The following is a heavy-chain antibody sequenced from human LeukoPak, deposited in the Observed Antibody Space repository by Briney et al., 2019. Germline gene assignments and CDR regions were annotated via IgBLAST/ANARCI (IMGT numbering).Heavy chain of an antibody. CDR3: AKEPNRIGIAAAGRSGFDY. D-gene: IGHD6-13*01. CDR1: GFTFSSYG. Sequence: GGSLRLSCAASGFTFSSYGMHWVRQAPGKGLEWVAVIWYDGSNKYYADSVKGRFTISRDNSKSTLYLQMNSLRAEDTAVYYCAKEPNRIGIAAAGRSGFDYWGQGTLVTVSS. V-gene: IGHV3-33*06. J-gene: IGHJ4*02. CDR2: IWYDGSNK.